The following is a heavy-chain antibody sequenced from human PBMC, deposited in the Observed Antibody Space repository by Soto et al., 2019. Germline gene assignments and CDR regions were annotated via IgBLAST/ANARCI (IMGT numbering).Heavy chain of an antibody. J-gene: IGHJ4*02. Sequence: QVQLVQSGAEVKKPGSSVKVSCKASGGTFSSYTISWVRQAPGQGLEWMGRIIPILGIANYAQKFQGRVMITADKSTSTAYMELSSLRSEDTAVYYCARDHNWNGDFDYWGQGTLVTVSS. D-gene: IGHD1-1*01. CDR2: IIPILGIA. CDR1: GGTFSSYT. V-gene: IGHV1-69*08. CDR3: ARDHNWNGDFDY.